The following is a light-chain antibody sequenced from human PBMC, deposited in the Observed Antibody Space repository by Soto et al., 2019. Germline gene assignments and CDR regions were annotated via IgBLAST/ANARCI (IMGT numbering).Light chain of an antibody. CDR3: QQRFSAPRT. CDR1: ETIIDY. CDR2: SAS. V-gene: IGKV1-39*01. J-gene: IGKJ2*01. Sequence: DIQMSQSPSSLSASVGDSVTITCRASETIIDYLNWYQQQPGEAPKLLIFSASSLHSGVPSRFRGSGSGTHFTLTISSLQPEDFATYFCQQRFSAPRTFGQGTMLQAK.